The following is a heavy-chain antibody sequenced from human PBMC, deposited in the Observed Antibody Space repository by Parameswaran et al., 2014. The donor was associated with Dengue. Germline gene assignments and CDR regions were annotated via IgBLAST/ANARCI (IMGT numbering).Heavy chain of an antibody. CDR2: ISYDGSNK. J-gene: IGHJ4*02. Sequence: APGKGLEWVAVISYDGSNKYYADSVKGRFTISRDNSKNTLYLQMNSLRAEDTAVYYCARDLAMIVVVIIGAPGYWGQGTLVTVSS. CDR3: ARDLAMIVVVIIGAPGY. V-gene: IGHV3-30-3*01. D-gene: IGHD3-22*01.